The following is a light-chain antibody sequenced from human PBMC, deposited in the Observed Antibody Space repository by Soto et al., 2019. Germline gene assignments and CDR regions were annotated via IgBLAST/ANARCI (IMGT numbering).Light chain of an antibody. Sequence: EIVLTQSPGTLSLSPGERATLSCRASQSVSSSYLAWYQQKPGQAPRLLIYGASSRATGIPDRFSGSVSGTDFPLTISRLEPEDFAVYYCQQYGSSPETFGQGIKLEI. CDR2: GAS. V-gene: IGKV3-20*01. CDR1: QSVSSSY. CDR3: QQYGSSPET. J-gene: IGKJ2*01.